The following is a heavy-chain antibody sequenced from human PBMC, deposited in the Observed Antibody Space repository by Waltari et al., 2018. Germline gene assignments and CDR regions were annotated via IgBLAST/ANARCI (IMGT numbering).Heavy chain of an antibody. Sequence: QVQLVQSGAEVKKPGSSVKVSCKASGGTFSSYAISWVRQAPGQGREWMGGIIPIFGTANYAQKFQGRVPITADESTSPAYMELSSLRSEDTAVYYCASSAPFVVVPAAMDQFFDYWGQGTLVTVSS. CDR1: GGTFSSYA. D-gene: IGHD2-2*01. CDR3: ASSAPFVVVPAAMDQFFDY. V-gene: IGHV1-69*01. J-gene: IGHJ4*02. CDR2: IIPIFGTA.